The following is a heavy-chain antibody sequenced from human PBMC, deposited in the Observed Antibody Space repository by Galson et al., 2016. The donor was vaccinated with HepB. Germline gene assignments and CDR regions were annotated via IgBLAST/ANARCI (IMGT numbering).Heavy chain of an antibody. CDR3: VHRPEDRGGSPFDY. V-gene: IGHV2-5*02. CDR2: IYWDNDK. J-gene: IGHJ4*02. CDR1: GFSLRTSGVG. Sequence: PALVTPTQTLTLTCTFSGFSLRTSGVGVGWVRQPPGKALAWLALIYWDNDKRYRLSLRRRLTITKDTSKNQVVLTMTNMDPEDTATFYCVHRPEDRGGSPFDYWGQGTLVTVSS. D-gene: IGHD2-15*01.